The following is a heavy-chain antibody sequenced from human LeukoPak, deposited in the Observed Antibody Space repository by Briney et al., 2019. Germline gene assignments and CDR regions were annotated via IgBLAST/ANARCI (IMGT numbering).Heavy chain of an antibody. CDR3: ASEAFCAGGSCNVQRVAS. CDR1: GYTFTAYY. D-gene: IGHD2-8*02. CDR2: IDTNTGAT. Sequence: ASVKVSCKASGYTFTAYYIHWVRQAPGQGLEWMGWIDTNTGATKCAQKFQGRVTITRDTSTGTAYMELSSLISGDTALYYCASEAFCAGGSCNVQRVASWGPGTLVTVSS. J-gene: IGHJ4*02. V-gene: IGHV1-2*02.